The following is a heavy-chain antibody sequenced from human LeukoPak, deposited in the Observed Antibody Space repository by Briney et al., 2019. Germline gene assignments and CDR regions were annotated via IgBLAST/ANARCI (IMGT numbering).Heavy chain of an antibody. CDR2: ISNNGGST. J-gene: IGHJ4*02. CDR3: ARGHVSGSFLDY. V-gene: IGHV3-64*01. CDR1: GFTFSSYA. Sequence: PGGSLRLSCAASGFTFSSYAMHWVRQDPGKGLEYVSTISNNGGSTYYANSVKGRITISRDNSKNTLYLQMGSLRAEDMAVYYCARGHVSGSFLDYWGQGTLVTVSS. D-gene: IGHD1-26*01.